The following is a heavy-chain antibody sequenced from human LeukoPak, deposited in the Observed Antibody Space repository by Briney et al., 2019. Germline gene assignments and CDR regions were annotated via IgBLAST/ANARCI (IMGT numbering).Heavy chain of an antibody. CDR3: ARGAYEIVVVTAPTY. CDR1: GFTFSSFE. D-gene: IGHD2-21*02. Sequence: GGSLRLSCVASGFTFSSFEVTWVRQGPGKGLEWVAVISSDGTNKYYADSVKGRFTISRDNSKNTLYLQVSSLRAEDTAVYYCARGAYEIVVVTAPTYWGQGTLVTVSS. V-gene: IGHV3-30-3*01. CDR2: ISSDGTNK. J-gene: IGHJ4*02.